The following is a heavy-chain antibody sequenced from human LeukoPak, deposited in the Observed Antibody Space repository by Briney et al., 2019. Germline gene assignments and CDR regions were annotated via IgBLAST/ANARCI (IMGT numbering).Heavy chain of an antibody. CDR2: ISSSSSYI. D-gene: IGHD5-24*01. Sequence: GGSLRLSCAASGFTFSSYSMNWVRQAPGKGLEWVSSISSSSSYIYYADSVKGRFTISRDNAKNSLYLQMNSLRAEDTALYYCARRRGDGYNYDAFDIWGQGTMVTVSS. J-gene: IGHJ3*02. CDR3: ARRRGDGYNYDAFDI. CDR1: GFTFSSYS. V-gene: IGHV3-21*04.